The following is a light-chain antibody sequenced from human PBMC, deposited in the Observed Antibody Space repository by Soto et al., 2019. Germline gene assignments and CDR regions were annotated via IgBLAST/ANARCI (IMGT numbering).Light chain of an antibody. CDR1: QSVRSN. CDR3: QQHHDWPPVT. V-gene: IGKV3-15*01. J-gene: IGKJ4*01. Sequence: EIVMTQSPATLSVSPGERATLSCRACQSVRSNLAWYQQKPGQAPRLLIYGASNRATGIPARFSGSGSGTEFTLTISSLQSEDFAVYYCQQHHDWPPVTFGGGTKVEIK. CDR2: GAS.